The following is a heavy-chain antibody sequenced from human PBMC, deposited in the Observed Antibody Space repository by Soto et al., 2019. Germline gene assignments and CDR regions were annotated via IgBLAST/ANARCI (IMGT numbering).Heavy chain of an antibody. V-gene: IGHV1-69*01. CDR1: GGSFSKYG. CDR2: IIPMFGIG. Sequence: QVQLVQSGAEVKMPGSSVRFSCKASGGSFSKYGSSWVRQAPGQGLEWMGGIIPMFGIGNYAEKFLGRVTITADESTSTSHMELSSLRSEDPVVYFCASGYRENYFYAMDVWGQGTTVTVSS. D-gene: IGHD6-25*01. J-gene: IGHJ6*02. CDR3: ASGYRENYFYAMDV.